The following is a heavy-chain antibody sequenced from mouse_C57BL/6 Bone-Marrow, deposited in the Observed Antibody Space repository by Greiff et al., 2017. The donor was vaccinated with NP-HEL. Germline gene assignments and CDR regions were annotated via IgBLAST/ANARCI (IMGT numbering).Heavy chain of an antibody. J-gene: IGHJ3*01. CDR2: IWSGGST. CDR3: ARNYDFEGAWFAY. V-gene: IGHV2-2*01. D-gene: IGHD2-12*01. Sequence: VQRVESGPGLVQPSQSLSITCTVSGFSLTSYGVHWVRQSPGKGLEWLGVIWSGGSTDYNAAFVSRLSISKDNSKSQVFFKMNSLQADDTAIYYCARNYDFEGAWFAYWGQGTLVTVSA. CDR1: GFSLTSYG.